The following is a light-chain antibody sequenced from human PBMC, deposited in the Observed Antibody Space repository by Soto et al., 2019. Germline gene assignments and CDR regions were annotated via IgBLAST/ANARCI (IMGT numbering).Light chain of an antibody. Sequence: DIQMTQSPSFLSASVGDRVTISCRASQAINTYLNWYQQKPGKAPKLLIYGTSDLQNGVPSRFSGGGSGTVFTLTISSLPPEDFATYYCQQSYSTLLITFGQGTRLEV. J-gene: IGKJ5*01. CDR1: QAINTY. CDR2: GTS. CDR3: QQSYSTLLIT. V-gene: IGKV1-39*01.